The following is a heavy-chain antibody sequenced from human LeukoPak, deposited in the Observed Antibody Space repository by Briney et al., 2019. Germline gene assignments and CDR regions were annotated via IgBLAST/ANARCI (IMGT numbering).Heavy chain of an antibody. V-gene: IGHV3-30*02. Sequence: GGYLRLSCAAYGFAFSSYVMHWVRQAPDKRLEWVAFIRYDGSNKYYADSVKGRFTISRDNSKNTLYLQMNSLRPEDTAVYYCAKDPRYGGYDGAFDILGQGTMVNVCS. CDR3: AKDPRYGGYDGAFDI. J-gene: IGHJ3*02. CDR1: GFAFSSYV. CDR2: IRYDGSNK. D-gene: IGHD5-12*01.